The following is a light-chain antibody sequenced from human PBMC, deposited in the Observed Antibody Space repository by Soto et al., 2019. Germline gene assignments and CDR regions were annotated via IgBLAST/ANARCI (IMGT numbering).Light chain of an antibody. CDR3: QQYNDWPRT. CDR2: GAS. CDR1: QSFSST. J-gene: IGKJ5*01. Sequence: EIVMTQSPATLSVSPGERVTLSCRASQSFSSTLAWYQHKPGQAPRLLIYGASTTATDVPPRFSGSGSGTEFTLTISNLQSEECAVYYCQQYNDWPRTFGQGTRLEIK. V-gene: IGKV3-15*01.